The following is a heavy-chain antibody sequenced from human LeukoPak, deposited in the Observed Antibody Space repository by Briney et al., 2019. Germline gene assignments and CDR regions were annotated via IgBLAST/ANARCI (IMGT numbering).Heavy chain of an antibody. V-gene: IGHV3-11*04. CDR2: ISSSGSTI. J-gene: IGHJ4*02. D-gene: IGHD5-12*01. CDR3: ARGKRVRSGYDSFLPFDY. Sequence: PGGSLRLSCAASGFTFSDYYMSWIRQAPGKGLEWVSYISSSGSTIYYADSVKGRFTISRDNAKNSLYLQMNSLRAEDTAVYYCARGKRVRSGYDSFLPFDYWGRGTLVTVSS. CDR1: GFTFSDYY.